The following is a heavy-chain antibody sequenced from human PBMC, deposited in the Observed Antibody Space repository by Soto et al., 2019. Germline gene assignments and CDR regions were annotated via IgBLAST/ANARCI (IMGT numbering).Heavy chain of an antibody. V-gene: IGHV3-48*02. J-gene: IGHJ3*02. D-gene: IGHD6-19*01. Sequence: HPGGSLRLSCAASGFTFSNAWMNWVRQAPGKGLEWVSYISSSSSTIYYADSVKGRFTISRDNAKNSLYLQMNSLRDEDTAVYYCARDHDSSGWYDAFDIWGQGTMVTVSS. CDR3: ARDHDSSGWYDAFDI. CDR1: GFTFSNAW. CDR2: ISSSSSTI.